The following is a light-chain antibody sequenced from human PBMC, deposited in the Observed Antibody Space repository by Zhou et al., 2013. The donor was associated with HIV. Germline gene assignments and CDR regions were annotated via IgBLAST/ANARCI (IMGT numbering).Light chain of an antibody. CDR3: QNYRHGTRT. CDR1: QDVSDF. CDR2: GTS. J-gene: IGKJ1*01. Sequence: DIQMTQSPSSLSASVGDRVTIACRASQDVSDFLAWYQQKPGNVPNVLIYGTSTLHSGVSSRFSGSGSGTDFTLTISDLQPEDVGTYYCQNYRHGTRTFGPGTKVEI. V-gene: IGKV1-27*01.